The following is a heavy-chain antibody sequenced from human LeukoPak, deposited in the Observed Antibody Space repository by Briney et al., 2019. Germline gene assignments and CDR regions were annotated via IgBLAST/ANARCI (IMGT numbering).Heavy chain of an antibody. CDR3: AKDQKPDSGYDIDY. V-gene: IGHV3-23*01. CDR1: GFTISTYG. J-gene: IGHJ4*02. Sequence: GGSLRLSCAASGFTISTYGMNWVRQAPRKGLEWVSVIFGSGDSTYYADSVEGRFTISRDKSKNTLYLQMHSLRAEDTAVYYCAKDQKPDSGYDIDYWGQGTLVTVSS. CDR2: IFGSGDST. D-gene: IGHD5-12*01.